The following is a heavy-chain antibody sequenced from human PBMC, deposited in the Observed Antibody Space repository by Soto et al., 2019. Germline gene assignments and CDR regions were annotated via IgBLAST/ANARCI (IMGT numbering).Heavy chain of an antibody. V-gene: IGHV4-4*08. D-gene: IGHD6-13*01. CDR2: IYSSGST. J-gene: IGHJ6*02. Sequence: SATLSLICTFSCYSVPGYYLTLIRQPPGKGLKWIGYIYSSGSTNDNPSLKSRVTISLDTSKNQLSLRLTSVTAADTALYYCVRHVHSSSWGVDVWGQGTTVS. CDR3: VRHVHSSSWGVDV. CDR1: CYSVPGYY.